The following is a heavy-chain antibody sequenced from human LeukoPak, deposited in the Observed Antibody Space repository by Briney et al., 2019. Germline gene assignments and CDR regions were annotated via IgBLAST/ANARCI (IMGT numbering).Heavy chain of an antibody. CDR1: GLTINRHW. Sequence: GGSLRLSCTISGLTINRHWMSWVRQAPGKGLEWVSTINGNGAATYYADSFKGRFLISRDDSKSTVYLRMNKLRVEDSGLYYCANGLAASGNFLLRDYYYFIDVWGKGTTVIVS. V-gene: IGHV3-23*01. D-gene: IGHD1-26*01. J-gene: IGHJ6*03. CDR3: ANGLAASGNFLLRDYYYFIDV. CDR2: INGNGAAT.